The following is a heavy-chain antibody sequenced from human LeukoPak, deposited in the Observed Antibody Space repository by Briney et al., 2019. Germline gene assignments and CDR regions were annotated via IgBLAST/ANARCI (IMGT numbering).Heavy chain of an antibody. Sequence: ASVRVSCKASGYTFTAYYMHWVRQAPGQGLEWMGWINPNSGGTNYAQKFQGRVTMTRDTSISTAYMELSRLRSDDTAVYYCARYKGPYCSGGSCYGMDVWGQGTTVTVSS. J-gene: IGHJ6*02. CDR1: GYTFTAYY. D-gene: IGHD2-15*01. CDR2: INPNSGGT. V-gene: IGHV1-2*02. CDR3: ARYKGPYCSGGSCYGMDV.